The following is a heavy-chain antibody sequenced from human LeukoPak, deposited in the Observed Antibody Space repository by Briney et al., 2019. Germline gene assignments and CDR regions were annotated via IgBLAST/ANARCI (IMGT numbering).Heavy chain of an antibody. Sequence: PSETLSLTCAVYGGSFSGYYWSWIRQPPGKGLEWIGEISHSGSTNYNPSLKSRVTISVDTSKNQFSLKLSSVTAADTAVYYCARGPWFSRGYFQHWGQGTLVTVSS. CDR1: GGSFSGYY. CDR2: ISHSGST. CDR3: ARGPWFSRGYFQH. D-gene: IGHD3-10*01. J-gene: IGHJ1*01. V-gene: IGHV4-34*01.